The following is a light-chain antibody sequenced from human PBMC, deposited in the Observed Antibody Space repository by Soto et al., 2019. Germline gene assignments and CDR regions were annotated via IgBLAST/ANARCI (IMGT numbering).Light chain of an antibody. CDR2: EVS. J-gene: IGLJ1*01. CDR3: SSYTISSTAHLYV. CDR1: SSDVGGYNY. Sequence: QSALTQPASVSGSPGQSITISCTGTSSDVGGYNYVPWYQQHPGKAPKLMIYEVSNRPSGVSNRFSGSKSGHTASLTISGLHAEDEADYYCSSYTISSTAHLYVFGTGTKVTVL. V-gene: IGLV2-14*01.